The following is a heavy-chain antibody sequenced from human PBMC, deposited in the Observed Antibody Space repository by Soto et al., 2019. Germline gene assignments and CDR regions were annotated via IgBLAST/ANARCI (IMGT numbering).Heavy chain of an antibody. CDR1: GGTFSSYA. CDR2: IIPIFGTA. V-gene: IGHV1-69*01. D-gene: IGHD3-10*01. Sequence: QVQLVQSWAEVTKPGSSVKVSCKASGGTFSSYAISWVRQAPGPVLEWLGVIIPIFGTANYAQKLQGRVTITADESTRTACLALSSLGPEDTAVYYCAKSKVRGNNWFAPWGQGTLVTVST. J-gene: IGHJ5*02. CDR3: AKSKVRGNNWFAP.